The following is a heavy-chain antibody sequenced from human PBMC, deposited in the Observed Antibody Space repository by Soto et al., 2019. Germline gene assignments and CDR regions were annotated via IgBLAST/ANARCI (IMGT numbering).Heavy chain of an antibody. Sequence: EASVKVSCKASGYTFTSYYMHWVRQAPGQGLEWMGIINPSGGSTSYAQKFQGRVTMTRDTSTSTVYMELSSLRSEDTAVYYCARDGLVHYYDSSGSYSDYWGQGTLVTVSS. CDR1: GYTFTSYY. D-gene: IGHD3-22*01. CDR2: INPSGGST. J-gene: IGHJ4*02. V-gene: IGHV1-46*01. CDR3: ARDGLVHYYDSSGSYSDY.